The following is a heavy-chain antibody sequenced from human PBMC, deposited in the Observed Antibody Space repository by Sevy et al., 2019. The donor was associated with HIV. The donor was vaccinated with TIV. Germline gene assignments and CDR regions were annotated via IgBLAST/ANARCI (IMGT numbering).Heavy chain of an antibody. V-gene: IGHV3-23*01. CDR1: GFTFIAFG. J-gene: IGHJ5*02. CDR2: ISGGGAAT. CDR3: ARYGRIPVAGHTWFDP. D-gene: IGHD6-19*01. Sequence: GGSLRLSCSASGFTFIAFGMTWVRQAPGKGLEWDSGISGGGAATAYADSVKGRFTISRDNSKNTLYLQMNSLTAADTAVYYCARYGRIPVAGHTWFDPWGLGTLVTVSS.